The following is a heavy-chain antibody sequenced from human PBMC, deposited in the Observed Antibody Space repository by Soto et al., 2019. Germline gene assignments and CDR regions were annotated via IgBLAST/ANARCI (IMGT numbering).Heavy chain of an antibody. Sequence: PSETLSLTCVVSGAAISGYYWSWIRQPPGKGLEWIGSIYYSGSTTNYSPSLKNRVTISVDTSKNIISLRLGSVTAADTAIYYCVRDGRERQFDYWGQGTLVTVSS. CDR1: GAAISGYY. D-gene: IGHD1-26*01. CDR3: VRDGRERQFDY. CDR2: IYYSGSTT. J-gene: IGHJ4*02. V-gene: IGHV4-59*01.